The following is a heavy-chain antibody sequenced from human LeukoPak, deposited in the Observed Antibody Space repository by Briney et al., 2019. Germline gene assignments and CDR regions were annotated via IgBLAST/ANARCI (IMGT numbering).Heavy chain of an antibody. CDR1: GGSISSYY. J-gene: IGHJ6*02. CDR2: IYYSGST. V-gene: IGHV4-59*08. CDR3: ASLYYYYGMDV. Sequence: SETLSLTCTVSGGSISSYYWSWIRQPPGKGLEWIGYIYYSGSTNYNPSLKSRVTISVDTSKNQFSLKLSSVTAADTAVYYCASLYYYYGMDVWGQGTTVTASS.